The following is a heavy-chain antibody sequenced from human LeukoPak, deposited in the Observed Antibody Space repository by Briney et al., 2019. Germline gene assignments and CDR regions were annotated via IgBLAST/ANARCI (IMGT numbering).Heavy chain of an antibody. CDR3: APQGIAVADY. Sequence: PGGSMRLSCAASGFTFSSYSMNWVRQTPGKGLEWVSSISSSSSYIYYADSVKGRFTISRDNAKNSLYLQMNSLRAEDTAVYYCAPQGIAVADYWGQGTLVTVSS. CDR2: ISSSSSYI. V-gene: IGHV3-21*01. D-gene: IGHD6-19*01. CDR1: GFTFSSYS. J-gene: IGHJ4*02.